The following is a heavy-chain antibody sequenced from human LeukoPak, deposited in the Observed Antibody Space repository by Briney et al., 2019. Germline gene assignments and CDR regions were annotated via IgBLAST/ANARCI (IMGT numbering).Heavy chain of an antibody. CDR2: IYYSGNS. CDR1: GDSIRTYY. J-gene: IGHJ5*02. CDR3: AGLGASGNGYLSWFDP. Sequence: TSETLSLTCTVSGDSIRTYYWSWIRQPPGKGLEWIGYIYYSGNSNYNPSLKSRVTISVDTSKNQFSLKLSSVTAADTAVYYCAGLGASGNGYLSWFDPWGQGTLVTVSS. V-gene: IGHV4-59*01. D-gene: IGHD3-22*01.